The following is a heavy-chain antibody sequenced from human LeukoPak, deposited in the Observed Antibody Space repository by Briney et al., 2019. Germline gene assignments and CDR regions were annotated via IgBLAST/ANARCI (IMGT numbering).Heavy chain of an antibody. CDR2: INHSGGT. D-gene: IGHD2-2*01. V-gene: IGHV4-34*01. Sequence: SETLSLTCAAYGGSFSGYYWSWIRQPPGKGLEWIGEINHSGGTNYNPSLKSRVTISVDTAKNQFSLKLSSVTAADTAVYYCAGLGYCSSTSCAEWLSYWGQGTLVTVSS. CDR1: GGSFSGYY. CDR3: AGLGYCSSTSCAEWLSY. J-gene: IGHJ4*02.